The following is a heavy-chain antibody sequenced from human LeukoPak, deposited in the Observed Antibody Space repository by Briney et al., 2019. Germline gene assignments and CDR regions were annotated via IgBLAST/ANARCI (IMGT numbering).Heavy chain of an antibody. CDR1: GFTFSTNV. V-gene: IGHV3-23*01. J-gene: IGHJ4*02. D-gene: IGHD2-2*02. Sequence: QPGGSLRLSCATSGFTFSTNVMSWVRQAPGKSLQWVSGINFDGGHTNYADSVKGRFTISRDNSKNTLYLQMNSLRAEDTAVYYCVKGCSYTSCYTSDYWGQGTLVTVSS. CDR2: INFDGGHT. CDR3: VKGCSYTSCYTSDY.